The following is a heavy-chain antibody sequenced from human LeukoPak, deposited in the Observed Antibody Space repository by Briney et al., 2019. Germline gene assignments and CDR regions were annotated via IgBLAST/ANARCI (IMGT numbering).Heavy chain of an antibody. CDR3: ARDRNYYDSSGYFDY. J-gene: IGHJ4*02. CDR1: GFTFSSYS. Sequence: GGSLRFSCAASGFTFSSYSMNWVRQAPGKGLEWVSYISSSSSTIYYADSVKGRFTISRDNAKNSLYLQMNSLRAEDTAVYYCARDRNYYDSSGYFDYWGQGTLVTVSS. D-gene: IGHD3-22*01. CDR2: ISSSSSTI. V-gene: IGHV3-48*01.